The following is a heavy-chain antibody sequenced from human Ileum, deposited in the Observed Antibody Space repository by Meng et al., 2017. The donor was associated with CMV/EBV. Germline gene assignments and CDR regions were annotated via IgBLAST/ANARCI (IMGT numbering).Heavy chain of an antibody. D-gene: IGHD3-16*02. Sequence: LTFNNYAMSWVRQAPGKGLEWVSSISGSGDATYYADSVKGRFTISRDNSKNTLYLQMNSLRAEDTAIYFCAEVPYDYVWGSYRTLYYWGQGTLVTVSS. CDR2: ISGSGDAT. V-gene: IGHV3-23*01. CDR1: LTFNNYA. CDR3: AEVPYDYVWGSYRTLYY. J-gene: IGHJ4*02.